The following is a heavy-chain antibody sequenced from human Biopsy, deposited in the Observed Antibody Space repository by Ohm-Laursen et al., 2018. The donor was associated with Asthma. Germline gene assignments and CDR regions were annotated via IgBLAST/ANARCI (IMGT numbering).Heavy chain of an antibody. CDR2: IWYDGSNK. CDR1: GFTFSSYG. D-gene: IGHD3-3*01. V-gene: IGHV3-33*01. CDR3: ARFTASITIFGVVNNWFDP. Sequence: SLRLSCAASGFTFSSYGMHWVRQAPGKGLEWVAVIWYDGSNKYYADSVKGRFTISRDNSKNTLYLQMNSLRAEDTAVYYCARFTASITIFGVVNNWFDPWGQGTLVTVSS. J-gene: IGHJ5*02.